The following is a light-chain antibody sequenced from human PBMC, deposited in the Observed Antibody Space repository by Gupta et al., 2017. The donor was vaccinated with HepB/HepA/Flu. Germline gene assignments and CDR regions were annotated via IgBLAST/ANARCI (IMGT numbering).Light chain of an antibody. CDR2: RAS. CDR3: QQYDNWPPLT. J-gene: IGKJ4*01. V-gene: IGKV3-15*01. Sequence: GQAPRLLIFRASTRATGIPARFSGSGSGTEFTLTITSLQSEDFAVYYCQQYDNWPPLTFGGGTKVEMK.